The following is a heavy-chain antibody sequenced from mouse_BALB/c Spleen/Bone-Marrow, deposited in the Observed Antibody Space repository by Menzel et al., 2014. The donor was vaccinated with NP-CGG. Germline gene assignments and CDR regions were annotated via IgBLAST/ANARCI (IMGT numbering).Heavy chain of an antibody. CDR3: ALYYYGSLDY. CDR1: GYTFTSYW. J-gene: IGHJ2*01. D-gene: IGHD1-1*01. Sequence: QVQLQQSGAELVKPGASVKLSCKASGYTFTSYWMHWVKQRPGQGLERIGEINPSNGRTNYNEKFKSKATLTVDKSSSTAYMQLSSLTSEDSAVYYCALYYYGSLDYWGQGTTLTVSS. CDR2: INPSNGRT. V-gene: IGHV1S81*02.